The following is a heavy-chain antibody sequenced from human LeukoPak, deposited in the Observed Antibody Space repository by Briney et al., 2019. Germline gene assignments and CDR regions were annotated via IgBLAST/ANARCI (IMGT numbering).Heavy chain of an antibody. CDR3: AREARSGYSSSWYWFDP. Sequence: SETLSLTCTVSGGSISRSTYYWGWIRQPPGKGLEWIGSIYYSGDSYSGSTYYNPSLQSRVTISVDTSKNQLSLKLSSVTAADTAVYYCAREARSGYSSSWYWFDPWGQGTLVTVSS. V-gene: IGHV4-39*01. CDR2: IYYSGDSYSGST. J-gene: IGHJ5*02. D-gene: IGHD6-13*01. CDR1: GGSISRSTYY.